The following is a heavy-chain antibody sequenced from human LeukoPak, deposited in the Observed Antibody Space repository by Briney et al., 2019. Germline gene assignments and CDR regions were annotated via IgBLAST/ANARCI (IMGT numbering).Heavy chain of an antibody. D-gene: IGHD6-6*01. Sequence: GSLRLSCAASGFAFNSYWMSWVRQPPGKGLEWIGEIYHSGSTNYNPSLKSRVTISVDKSKNQFSLKLSSVTAADTAAYYCARATARPNWFDPWGQGTLVTVSS. CDR1: GFAFNSYW. CDR2: IYHSGST. J-gene: IGHJ5*02. CDR3: ARATARPNWFDP. V-gene: IGHV4-4*02.